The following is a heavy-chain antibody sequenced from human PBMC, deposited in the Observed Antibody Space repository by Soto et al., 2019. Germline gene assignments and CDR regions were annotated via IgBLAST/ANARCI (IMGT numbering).Heavy chain of an antibody. Sequence: GGSLRLSCAASGFTFSSFAMNWVRQTPWKGLEWVSAISDGGSNTYYADSVKGRFTVSRDNSKNTLYLQTNSLRAEDTAVYYCATGPDYDFWSGSALYWGQGTLVTVSS. D-gene: IGHD3-3*01. CDR3: ATGPDYDFWSGSALY. CDR2: ISDGGSNT. V-gene: IGHV3-23*01. CDR1: GFTFSSFA. J-gene: IGHJ4*02.